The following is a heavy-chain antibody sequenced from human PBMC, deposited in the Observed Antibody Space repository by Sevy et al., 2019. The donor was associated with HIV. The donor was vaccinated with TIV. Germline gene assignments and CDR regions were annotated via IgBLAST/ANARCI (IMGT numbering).Heavy chain of an antibody. V-gene: IGHV3-30*02. CDR2: ISFDGSNK. CDR3: AKNTAAAGTGGFDY. Sequence: GGSLRLSCAASGLIFSHYGMHWVRQAPGKGLEWVAFISFDGSNKYYVDSVKGRFTISRDNSKNTLYLQMNSLRTEDTARYYCAKNTAAAGTGGFDYWGQGTLVTVSS. CDR1: GLIFSHYG. D-gene: IGHD6-13*01. J-gene: IGHJ4*02.